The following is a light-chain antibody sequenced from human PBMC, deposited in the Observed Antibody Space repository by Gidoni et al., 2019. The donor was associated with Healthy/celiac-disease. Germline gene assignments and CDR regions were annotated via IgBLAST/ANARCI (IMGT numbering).Light chain of an antibody. Sequence: QSVLTQPPSASGTPGQRVTISCSGSSSNIGSNYVYWYQQLPGTAPNLLIYSNNQRPSGVPDRFSGSKSGTSASLAISGLRSEDEADYYCAAWDDSLSGPVFGGGTKLPVL. CDR2: SNN. V-gene: IGLV1-47*02. J-gene: IGLJ3*02. CDR3: AAWDDSLSGPV. CDR1: SSNIGSNY.